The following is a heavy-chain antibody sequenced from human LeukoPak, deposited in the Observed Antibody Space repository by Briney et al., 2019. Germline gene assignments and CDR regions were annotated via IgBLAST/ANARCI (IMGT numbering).Heavy chain of an antibody. CDR1: GFTVSSNY. CDR2: IYSGGST. CDR3: ARDGDPLAYCGGDCYSGAFDI. Sequence: GGSLRLSCAASGFTVSSNYMSWVRQAPGKGLEWVSVIYSGGSTYYADSVKGRFTISRQNSKNTLYLQMNSLRAEDTAVYYCARDGDPLAYCGGDCYSGAFDIWGQGTMVTVSS. J-gene: IGHJ3*02. D-gene: IGHD2-21*02. V-gene: IGHV3-53*04.